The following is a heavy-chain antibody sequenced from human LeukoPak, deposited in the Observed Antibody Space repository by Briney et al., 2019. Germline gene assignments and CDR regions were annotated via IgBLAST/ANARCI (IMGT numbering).Heavy chain of an antibody. CDR3: APYCSGGSCTGYVQY. V-gene: IGHV4-4*07. CDR1: DGSISSYY. CDR2: IYSSGTT. J-gene: IGHJ1*01. D-gene: IGHD2-15*01. Sequence: SETLSLTCTVSDGSISSYYWSWIRQPAGKGLEWIGRIYSSGTTNYNPSLKSRVTISVDTSKNQFSLKLSSVTAADTAIYYRAPYCSGGSCTGYVQYWGQGTLVTVSS.